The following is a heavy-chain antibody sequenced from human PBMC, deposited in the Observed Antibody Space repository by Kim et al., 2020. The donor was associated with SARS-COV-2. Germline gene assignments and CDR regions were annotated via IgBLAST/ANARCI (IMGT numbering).Heavy chain of an antibody. V-gene: IGHV3-23*01. J-gene: IGHJ4*02. Sequence: ISGSGRYTHYADSVKGRFTISRDNSMNTLYLQMNSLRAEDTAVYYCAASDYWGQGTLVTVSS. CDR2: ISGSGRYT. CDR3: AASDY.